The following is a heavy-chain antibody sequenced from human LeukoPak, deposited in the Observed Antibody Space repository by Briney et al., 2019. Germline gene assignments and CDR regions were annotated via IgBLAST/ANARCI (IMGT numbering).Heavy chain of an antibody. CDR3: ATPDNWNDRYFQH. CDR1: GFTFSSYS. CDR2: ISSSSSYI. J-gene: IGHJ1*01. D-gene: IGHD1-1*01. Sequence: GGSLRLSCAASGFTFSSYSMNWVRQAPGKGLEWVSSISSSSSYIYYADSVKGRFTISRDNAKNSLYLQMNSLRAEDTAVYYCATPDNWNDRYFQHWGQGALVTVSS. V-gene: IGHV3-21*01.